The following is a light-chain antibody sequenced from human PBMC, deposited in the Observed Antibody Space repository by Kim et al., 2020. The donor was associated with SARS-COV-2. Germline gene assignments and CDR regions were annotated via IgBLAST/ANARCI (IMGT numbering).Light chain of an antibody. CDR3: SSYTSSSTLI. CDR2: EVS. J-gene: IGLJ2*01. Sequence: GQSVTISCTGTSSDVGSYNRVSWYHQPPGTAPKLIIYEVSDRPSGVPHRFSGSKSGNTASLTISWLQTEDEADYYCSSYTSSSTLIFGGGTQLTVL. CDR1: SSDVGSYNR. V-gene: IGLV2-18*02.